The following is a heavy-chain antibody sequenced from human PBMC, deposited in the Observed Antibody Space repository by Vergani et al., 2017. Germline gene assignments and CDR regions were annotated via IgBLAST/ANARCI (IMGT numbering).Heavy chain of an antibody. D-gene: IGHD3-10*01. J-gene: IGHJ3*02. Sequence: EVQLVESGGGVVRPGGSLRLSCAASGFTFGSYAMDWFRQAPGQGLEWVGGIRSKAYGQATIYAASVKGRFTISRDDSKSIAYLQMNNLQTEDTAMYYCVRDQVTMLRGSDALDIWGQGTMVTVSS. CDR2: IRSKAYGQAT. CDR1: GFTFGSYA. V-gene: IGHV3-49*03. CDR3: VRDQVTMLRGSDALDI.